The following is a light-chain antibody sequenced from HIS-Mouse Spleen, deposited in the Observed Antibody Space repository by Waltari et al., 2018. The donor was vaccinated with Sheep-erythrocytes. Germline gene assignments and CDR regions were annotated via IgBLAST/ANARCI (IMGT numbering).Light chain of an antibody. V-gene: IGKV3-20*01. CDR1: QSVSSSY. J-gene: IGKJ2*01. Sequence: EIVLPQSPGTLSLSPGDRATLSCRASQSVSSSYLAWYQQKPGQAPRLLIYGASSRATGIPDRFSGSGSGTDFTLTISRLEPEDFAVYYCQQYGSSPTFGQGTKLEIK. CDR2: GAS. CDR3: QQYGSSPT.